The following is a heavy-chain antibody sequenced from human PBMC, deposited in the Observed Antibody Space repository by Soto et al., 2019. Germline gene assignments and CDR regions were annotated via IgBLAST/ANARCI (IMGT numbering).Heavy chain of an antibody. CDR2: ISAYNGNT. CDR3: ARVVGGSDYDFWRGPMAWFDP. Sequence: ASVKVSCKASGYTFTSYGISWVRQAPGQGLEWMGWISAYNGNTNYAQKLQGRVTMTTDTSTSTAYMELRSLRSDDTAVYYCARVVGGSDYDFWRGPMAWFDPWGQGTLVTVSS. CDR1: GYTFTSYG. V-gene: IGHV1-18*01. D-gene: IGHD3-3*01. J-gene: IGHJ5*02.